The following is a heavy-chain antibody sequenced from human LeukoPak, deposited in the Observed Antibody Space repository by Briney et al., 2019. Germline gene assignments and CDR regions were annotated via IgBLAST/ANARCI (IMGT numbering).Heavy chain of an antibody. J-gene: IGHJ4*02. V-gene: IGHV5-10-1*01. Sequence: GESLRISCKAAGYSFTNYWISWVRQMPGKGLEWMGRIDPSDSYTKYSPSFEGHVTISVDKSISTAFLQWHSLKASDRAMYYCATGASKVTTDFANYWGQGTQVAVSS. CDR1: GYSFTNYW. D-gene: IGHD4-17*01. CDR2: IDPSDSYT. CDR3: ATGASKVTTDFANY.